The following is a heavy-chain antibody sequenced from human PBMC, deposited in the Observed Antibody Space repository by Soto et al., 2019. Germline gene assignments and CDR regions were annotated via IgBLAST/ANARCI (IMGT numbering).Heavy chain of an antibody. CDR1: GGSISSYY. J-gene: IGHJ6*02. CDR2: IYYSGST. Sequence: ETLSLTCTVSGGSISSYYWSWIRQPPGKGLEWIGYIYYSGSTNYNPSLKSRVTISVDTSKNQFSLKLSSVTAADTAVYYCARTGRLLWFGDLYYYGMDVWGQGTTVTV. D-gene: IGHD3-10*01. V-gene: IGHV4-59*01. CDR3: ARTGRLLWFGDLYYYGMDV.